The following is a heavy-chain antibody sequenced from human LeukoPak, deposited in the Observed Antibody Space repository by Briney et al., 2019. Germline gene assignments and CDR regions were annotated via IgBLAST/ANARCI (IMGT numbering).Heavy chain of an antibody. D-gene: IGHD3-22*01. CDR1: GFTFSSYG. CDR2: ISHDGSNK. J-gene: IGHJ4*02. Sequence: GGSLRLSCAASGFTFSSYGMHWVRQAPGKGLEWVAVISHDGSNKYYADSVKGRFTISRDNSKNTLYLQMNSLKAEDTAVYYCAKDSGIEVVISRPGYFDYWGQGTLVTVSS. CDR3: AKDSGIEVVISRPGYFDY. V-gene: IGHV3-30*18.